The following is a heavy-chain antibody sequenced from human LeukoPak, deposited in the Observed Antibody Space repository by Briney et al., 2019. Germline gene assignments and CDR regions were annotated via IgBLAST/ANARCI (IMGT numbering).Heavy chain of an antibody. J-gene: IGHJ6*03. CDR2: LSGSGGSK. D-gene: IGHD4-17*01. CDR3: AKGGSTSRVTTSRVVFGYYYYMDV. V-gene: IGHV3-23*01. CDR1: GFTFSSHA. Sequence: GGSLRLSCAASGFTFSSHAMSWVRQAPGKGLEWVSSLSGSGGSKYHADSVKGRFSISRDNSKNTLYLQLNSLRAEDTAVYYCAKGGSTSRVTTSRVVFGYYYYMDVWGKGTPVTVSS.